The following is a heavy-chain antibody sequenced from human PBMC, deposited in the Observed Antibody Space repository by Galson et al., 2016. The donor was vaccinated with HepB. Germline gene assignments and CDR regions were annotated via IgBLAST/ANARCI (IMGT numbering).Heavy chain of an antibody. V-gene: IGHV3-74*01. Sequence: SLRLSCAASGFTFSRYWMHWVRQAPGKGLVWVSRINSDGSSTTCADSVEGRFTISRDNAKNTLYLQMNSLRTEDTAVYYCARDPSRSIFDYGGDYWGQGTLVTVSS. CDR2: INSDGSST. D-gene: IGHD4/OR15-4a*01. J-gene: IGHJ4*02. CDR3: ARDPSRSIFDYGGDY. CDR1: GFTFSRYW.